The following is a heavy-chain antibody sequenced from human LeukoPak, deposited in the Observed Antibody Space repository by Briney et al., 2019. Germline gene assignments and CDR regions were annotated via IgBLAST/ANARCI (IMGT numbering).Heavy chain of an antibody. V-gene: IGHV3-15*01. Sequence: GGSLRLSCVVSGFTFSNAWMSWVRQAPGKGLEWVGRIKSKTDGGTTDCAAPVKGRFSISRDDSKNTLYLQMNSLKTEDTAVYYCTNGDPFDYWGQGTLVTVSS. CDR3: TNGDPFDY. J-gene: IGHJ4*02. D-gene: IGHD4-17*01. CDR1: GFTFSNAW. CDR2: IKSKTDGGTT.